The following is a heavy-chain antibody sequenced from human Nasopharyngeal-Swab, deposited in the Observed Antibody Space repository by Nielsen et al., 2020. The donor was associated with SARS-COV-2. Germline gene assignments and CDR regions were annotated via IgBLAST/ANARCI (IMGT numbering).Heavy chain of an antibody. J-gene: IGHJ4*02. V-gene: IGHV3-74*01. CDR3: AVGQHAGAFDY. Sequence: GESLKISCAVSGFTFTNYWMHWARQAPGKGLVWVSRVNGDGSGTGHADSVKGRFTISRDNAKSMLYLQMNSLRAEDTAVYYCAVGQHAGAFDYWGQGTLVTVSS. D-gene: IGHD1-26*01. CDR2: VNGDGSGT. CDR1: GFTFTNYW.